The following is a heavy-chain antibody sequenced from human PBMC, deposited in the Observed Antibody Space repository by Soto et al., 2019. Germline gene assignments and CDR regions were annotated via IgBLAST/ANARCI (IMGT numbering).Heavy chain of an antibody. CDR2: IYYSGST. V-gene: IGHV4-59*01. J-gene: IGHJ6*02. D-gene: IGHD2-21*02. CDR3: ARVYCGGDCTSNYYYYGMDV. CDR1: GGTIRSDY. Sequence: SETLSRTSTGSGGTIRSDYSSWIRQPPGPGADWIGYIYYSGSTNYNPSLKSRVTISVDTSKNQFSLKLSSVTAADTAVYYCARVYCGGDCTSNYYYYGMDVWGQGTTVTVSS.